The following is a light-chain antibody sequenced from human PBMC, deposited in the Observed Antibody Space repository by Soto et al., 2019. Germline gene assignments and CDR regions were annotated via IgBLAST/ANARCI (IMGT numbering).Light chain of an antibody. CDR2: AAS. J-gene: IGKJ4*01. V-gene: IGKV1D-16*01. CDR1: QGISSW. CDR3: QQYHTYPLS. Sequence: DIQMTQSPSSLSASVGDRVSITCRASQGISSWVAWYQQKPGKGPKSLIFAASSLQSGVSSRFSATGSGTDFTLTINSLQPEDSATYYCQQYHTYPLSFGGVTKVEIK.